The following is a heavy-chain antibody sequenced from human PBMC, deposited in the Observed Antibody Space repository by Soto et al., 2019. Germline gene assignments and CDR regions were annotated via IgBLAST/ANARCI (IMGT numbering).Heavy chain of an antibody. CDR1: GYIFTNYW. Sequence: GESLKISCKASGYIFTNYWIGWVRQMPGKGLEWMGLIYPGDSDTKYSASFQGQVTISADQSISTAYLRWSSLKASDTAMYYCATICRPDPYSGFDYWGQRTLVTVSS. D-gene: IGHD1-26*01. CDR3: ATICRPDPYSGFDY. V-gene: IGHV5-51*01. CDR2: IYPGDSDT. J-gene: IGHJ4*02.